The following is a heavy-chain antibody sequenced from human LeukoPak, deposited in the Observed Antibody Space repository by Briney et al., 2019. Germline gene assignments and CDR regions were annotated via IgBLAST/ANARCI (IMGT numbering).Heavy chain of an antibody. Sequence: GASVKVSCKASGYTFTRYDINWVRQATGQGLEWMGWMNTKSGNTGHAQKFQGRVTMTRNASISTAYMELSSLTSEDTAMYYCARGPSYHSKWVGGMWFDPWGQGTLVSVSS. V-gene: IGHV1-8*01. J-gene: IGHJ5*02. CDR3: ARGPSYHSKWVGGMWFDP. CDR2: MNTKSGNT. CDR1: GYTFTRYD. D-gene: IGHD6-19*01.